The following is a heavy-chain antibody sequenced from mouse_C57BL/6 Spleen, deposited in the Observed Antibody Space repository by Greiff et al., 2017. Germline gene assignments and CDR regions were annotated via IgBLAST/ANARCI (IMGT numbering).Heavy chain of an antibody. CDR3: ASDQGGFAY. CDR1: GFSLTSYG. V-gene: IGHV2-6*01. CDR2: IWGVGST. J-gene: IGHJ3*01. Sequence: LQRVESGPGLVAPSQSLSITCTVSGFSLTSYGVDWVRQSPGKGLEWLGVIWGVGSTNYNSALKSRLSISKDNSKSQVLLKMNSLQTDDTAMYYCASDQGGFAYWGQGTLVTVSA.